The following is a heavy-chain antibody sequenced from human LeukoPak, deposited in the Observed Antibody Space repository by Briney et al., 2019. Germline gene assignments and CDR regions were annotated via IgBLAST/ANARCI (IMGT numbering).Heavy chain of an antibody. CDR2: IKQDGSEK. CDR1: GFTFSTHW. CDR3: ARLDRYYDSSGYSYVFDY. D-gene: IGHD3-22*01. Sequence: GGSLRLSCAASGFTFSTHWMSWVRQAPGKGLEWVANIKQDGSEKYYVDSVKGRFTSSRDNAKNSLYLQMNSLRAEDTAVYYCARLDRYYDSSGYSYVFDYWGQGTLVTVSS. V-gene: IGHV3-7*01. J-gene: IGHJ4*02.